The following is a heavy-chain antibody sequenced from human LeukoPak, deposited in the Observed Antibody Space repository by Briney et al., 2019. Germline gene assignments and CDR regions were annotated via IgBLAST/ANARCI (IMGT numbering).Heavy chain of an antibody. CDR2: IYHSGNT. J-gene: IGHJ5*02. CDR1: GGPISSYY. V-gene: IGHV4-59*08. CDR3: ARSSSGWDFLDSFDP. D-gene: IGHD6-19*01. Sequence: LETLSLTCTVTGGPISSYYWSWLRQSPGKGPEWIGYIYHSGNTNYNPSLKSRLTISVARSKNQISLKLTSVTAADTAMYYCARSSSGWDFLDSFDPWGQGTLVTVSS.